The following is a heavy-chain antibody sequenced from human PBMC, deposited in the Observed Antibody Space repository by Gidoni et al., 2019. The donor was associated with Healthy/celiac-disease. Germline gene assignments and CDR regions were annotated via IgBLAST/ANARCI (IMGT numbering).Heavy chain of an antibody. CDR2: INHSGST. CDR1: GGSFSGYY. V-gene: IGHV4-34*01. J-gene: IGHJ6*02. CDR3: ARVQKEWIQLWLGSYYYYYGMDV. D-gene: IGHD5-18*01. Sequence: QVQLQQWGAGLLKPSETLSLTCAVYGGSFSGYYWSWIRQPPGKGLEWIGEINHSGSTNYNPSLKSRVTISVDTSKNQFSLKLSSVTAADTAVYYCARVQKEWIQLWLGSYYYYYGMDVWGQGTTVTVSS.